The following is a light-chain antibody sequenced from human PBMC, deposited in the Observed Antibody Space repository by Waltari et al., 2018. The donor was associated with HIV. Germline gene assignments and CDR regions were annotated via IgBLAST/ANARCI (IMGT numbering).Light chain of an antibody. CDR3: SSYPGAFPWV. J-gene: IGLJ3*02. CDR2: EVT. CDR1: SSDVGGYNY. Sequence: QSALTQPPSASGSPGQSVTISCTGSSSDVGGYNYVSWYQQHPGNAPKLIIYEVTKRPTGVPEHFSGYKSGNTASLTVSGLQAEDEADYYCSSYPGAFPWVFGGGTKLTVL. V-gene: IGLV2-8*01.